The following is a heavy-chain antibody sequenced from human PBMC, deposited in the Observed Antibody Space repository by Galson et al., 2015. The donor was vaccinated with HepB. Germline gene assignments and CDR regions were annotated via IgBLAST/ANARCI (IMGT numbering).Heavy chain of an antibody. CDR1: GYSFTGFY. V-gene: IGHV1-2*02. CDR2: INPNSGGT. J-gene: IGHJ3*02. CDR3: ATLADVLDPFDI. Sequence: SVKVSCKASGYSFTGFYMHWVRQGPGQGLEWMGWINPNSGGTKYAQKFQGRVTLTRDTSISTAYMDLSSLRSDDTAVYYCATLADVLDPFDIWGQGTMVTVSS.